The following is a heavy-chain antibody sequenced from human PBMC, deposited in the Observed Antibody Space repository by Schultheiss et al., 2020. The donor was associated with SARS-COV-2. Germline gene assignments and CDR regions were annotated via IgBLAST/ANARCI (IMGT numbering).Heavy chain of an antibody. CDR3: ARAMAGGVLTYGMDV. Sequence: GGSLRLSCAASGFTVSSNYMSWVRQAPGKGLEWVSAISGSGGSTYYADSVKGRFTISRDNSKNTLYLQMNSLRAEDTAVYYCARAMAGGVLTYGMDVWGQGTTVTVSS. J-gene: IGHJ6*02. V-gene: IGHV3-23*01. D-gene: IGHD4/OR15-4a*01. CDR2: ISGSGGST. CDR1: GFTVSSNY.